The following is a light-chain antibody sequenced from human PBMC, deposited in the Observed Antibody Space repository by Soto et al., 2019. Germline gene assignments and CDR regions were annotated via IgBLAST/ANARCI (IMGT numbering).Light chain of an antibody. CDR2: DAS. J-gene: IGKJ1*01. Sequence: DIQMTQSPSTLSASVGDRVTITCRASQNINTLLAWYQQKPGKAPQLLIYDASNLESGVPSRFSGSGSGTEFTLSISSLQPDDFATYYCQQSYSTPPGTFGQGTRWIS. CDR3: QQSYSTPPGT. CDR1: QNINTL. V-gene: IGKV1-5*01.